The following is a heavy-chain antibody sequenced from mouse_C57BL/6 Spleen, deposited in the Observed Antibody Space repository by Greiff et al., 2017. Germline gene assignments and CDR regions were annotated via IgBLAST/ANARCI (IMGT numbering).Heavy chain of an antibody. CDR1: GYTFPSYG. CDR2: ISPRSGNT. Sequence: VQLQQSGAELARPGASVKLSCKASGYTFPSYGISWVKQSTGQGLEWIGEISPRSGNTYYNEKFKGKATLTAYNSSSTAYMELRSLTSEDSAVYLWARHYSISWCFGGWGTGSTVTVSA. D-gene: IGHD2-5*01. J-gene: IGHJ1*03. CDR3: ARHYSISWCFGG. V-gene: IGHV1-81*01.